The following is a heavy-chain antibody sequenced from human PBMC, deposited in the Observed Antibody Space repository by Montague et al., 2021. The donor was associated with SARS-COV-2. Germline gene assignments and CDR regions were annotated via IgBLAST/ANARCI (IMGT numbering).Heavy chain of an antibody. CDR3: ARVQRGYYYGLGVSAHFDY. D-gene: IGHD3-10*01. CDR2: IYYSGSS. J-gene: IGHJ4*02. CDR1: GGSISNYY. Sequence: SETLSLTCTVSGGSISNYYCCWIRQPPGKGLEWIGYIYYSGSSNYNPSPNSRVTITVDTSKSQLSLKLSSATAAATAAYYCARVQRGYYYGLGVSAHFDYWAQGTLVTVSS. V-gene: IGHV4-59*01.